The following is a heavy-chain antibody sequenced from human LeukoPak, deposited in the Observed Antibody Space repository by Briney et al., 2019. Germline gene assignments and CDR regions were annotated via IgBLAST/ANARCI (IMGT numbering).Heavy chain of an antibody. Sequence: GASVKVSFRGSGYTFTINYRNGGGQAQGQGVEGMGVINPSGGRTSYAQKFQGRVTMTRHTSTSTVYMELSSLRSEDTAVYYCAREPRGYSYGYDYWGQGTLVTVSS. CDR3: AREPRGYSYGYDY. V-gene: IGHV1-46*01. D-gene: IGHD5-18*01. CDR1: GYTFTINY. CDR2: INPSGGRT. J-gene: IGHJ4*02.